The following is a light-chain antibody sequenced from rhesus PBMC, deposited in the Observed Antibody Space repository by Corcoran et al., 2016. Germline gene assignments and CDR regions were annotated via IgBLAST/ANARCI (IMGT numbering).Light chain of an antibody. Sequence: DIQMTQSPSSLSASVGDTVTITCRASQGISSYLNWFQQKPGKAPKLLIYDASSLESGVPSRFSGSGSWTAFTLSSSSLHPEDFAAYYGLQHNSYPLTFGGGTNVEIK. CDR3: LQHNSYPLT. CDR1: QGISSY. J-gene: IGKJ4*01. V-gene: IGKV1-28*03. CDR2: DAS.